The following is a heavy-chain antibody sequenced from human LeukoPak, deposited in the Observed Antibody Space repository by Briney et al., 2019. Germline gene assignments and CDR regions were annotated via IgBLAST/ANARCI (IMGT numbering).Heavy chain of an antibody. D-gene: IGHD4-23*01. CDR2: ISYDGSNK. CDR3: ARDSEADYGGNIDY. CDR1: GFTFSSYA. Sequence: GGSLRLSCAASGFTFSSYAMHWVRQAAGKGLEWVAVISYDGSNKYYADSVKGRFTISRDNSKNTLYLQMNSLRAEDTAVYYCARDSEADYGGNIDYWGQGTLVTVSS. V-gene: IGHV3-30-3*01. J-gene: IGHJ4*02.